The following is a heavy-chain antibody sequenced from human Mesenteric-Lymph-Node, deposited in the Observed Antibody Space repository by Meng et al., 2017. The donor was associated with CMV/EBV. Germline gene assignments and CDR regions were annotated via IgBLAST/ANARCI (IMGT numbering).Heavy chain of an antibody. Sequence: ASVKVSCKASGYTFTGYYLHWVRQAPGQGLEWMGWINPISGATNNAQRFQGRVTMTSDTSTSSAYMELSSLRSEDTAVYYCARSDSSGFQRGDYWGQGTLVTVSS. V-gene: IGHV1-2*02. J-gene: IGHJ4*02. CDR3: ARSDSSGFQRGDY. CDR1: GYTFTGYY. CDR2: INPISGAT. D-gene: IGHD3-22*01.